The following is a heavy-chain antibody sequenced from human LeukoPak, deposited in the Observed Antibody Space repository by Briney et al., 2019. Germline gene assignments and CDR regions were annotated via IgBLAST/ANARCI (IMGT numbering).Heavy chain of an antibody. CDR1: GGSFNGYY. CDR3: ARLGPDYGDFLYYFDY. D-gene: IGHD4-17*01. CDR2: IYHSGST. V-gene: IGHV4-34*01. Sequence: SETLSLTCAVYGGSFNGYYWSWIRQTPGKGLEWIGEIYHSGSTNYNPSLKSRVTISVDTSKNQFSLKLSSVTAADTAVYYCARLGPDYGDFLYYFDYWGQGTLVTVSS. J-gene: IGHJ4*02.